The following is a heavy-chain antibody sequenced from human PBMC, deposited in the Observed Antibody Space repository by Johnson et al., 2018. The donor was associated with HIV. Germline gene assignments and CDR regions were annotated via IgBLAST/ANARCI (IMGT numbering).Heavy chain of an antibody. Sequence: VQLAESGGGVVQPGGSLRLTCKGSGFSFSNYGIHWVRQAPGKGLEWVTFIHFDGSHKYSADFVKGRFTISRDTSKKSVFLQMNNLRPEDTAVYYCAKETRDSRSAFDIWGQGTLVTVSS. CDR1: GFSFSNYG. CDR2: IHFDGSHK. D-gene: IGHD4-11*01. V-gene: IGHV3-30*02. J-gene: IGHJ3*02. CDR3: AKETRDSRSAFDI.